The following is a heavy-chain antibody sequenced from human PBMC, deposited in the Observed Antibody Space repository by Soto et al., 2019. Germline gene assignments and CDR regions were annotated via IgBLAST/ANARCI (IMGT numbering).Heavy chain of an antibody. D-gene: IGHD6-13*01. CDR2: IYYSGST. CDR3: ARPGYGSSWRHYYYYGMDG. J-gene: IGHJ6*02. V-gene: IGHV4-39*01. CDR1: GGSISSSSYY. Sequence: SETLCLTCTVSGGSISSSSYYWGWIRQPPGKGLEWIGSIYYSGSTYYNPSLKSRVTISVDTSKNQFSLKLSSVTAADMAVYYCARPGYGSSWRHYYYYGMDGWGQGTTVTVSS.